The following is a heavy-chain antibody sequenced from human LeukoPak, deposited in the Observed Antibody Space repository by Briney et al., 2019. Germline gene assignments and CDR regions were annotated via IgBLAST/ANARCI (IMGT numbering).Heavy chain of an antibody. CDR3: ARGPTISETGYFDY. V-gene: IGHV4-34*01. Sequence: SETLPLTCAVYGGSFSAYYWSWIRQSPGKGLEWIAEINHRGDTNYNPSVKSRVSISVDTSKNQFSLKVTSLTAADTAVYYCARGPTISETGYFDYWGQGTLVTVSS. D-gene: IGHD1-1*01. J-gene: IGHJ4*03. CDR1: GGSFSAYY. CDR2: INHRGDT.